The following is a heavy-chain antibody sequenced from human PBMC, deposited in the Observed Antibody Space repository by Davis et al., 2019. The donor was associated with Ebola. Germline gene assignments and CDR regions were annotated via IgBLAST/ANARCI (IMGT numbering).Heavy chain of an antibody. Sequence: AASVKVSCKASGYTFTSYGISWVRQAPGQGLEWMGWISAYNGNTNYAQKLQGRVTMTTDTSTSTAYMELRSLRSDDTAVYYCARVGWHDYGDYYYGMDVWGQGTMVTVSS. J-gene: IGHJ6*02. V-gene: IGHV1-18*01. CDR2: ISAYNGNT. D-gene: IGHD4-17*01. CDR1: GYTFTSYG. CDR3: ARVGWHDYGDYYYGMDV.